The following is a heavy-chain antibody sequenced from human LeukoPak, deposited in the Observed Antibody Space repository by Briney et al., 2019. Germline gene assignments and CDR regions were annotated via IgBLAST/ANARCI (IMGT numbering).Heavy chain of an antibody. Sequence: SETLSLTCIVSGGSISSSSYYWGWIRQPPGKGLEWIGSIYYSGSTYYKSSLKSRVTISLDTSKNQFSLKLSSVTAADTAVYYCARARHGYIYGYRPTELGHFFDYWGQGTLVTVSS. CDR2: IYYSGST. CDR3: ARARHGYIYGYRPTELGHFFDY. J-gene: IGHJ4*02. V-gene: IGHV4-39*07. CDR1: GGSISSSSYY. D-gene: IGHD5-18*01.